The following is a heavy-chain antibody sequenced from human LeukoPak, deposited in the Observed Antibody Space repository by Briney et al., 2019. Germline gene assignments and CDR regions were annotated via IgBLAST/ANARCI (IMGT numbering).Heavy chain of an antibody. V-gene: IGHV4-61*02. Sequence: SETLSLTCTVSGGAINSGHYYWSWIRQPAGKGLEWIGRIYTSGSTNYNPSLKSRVTISVDTSKNQFSLKLSSVTAADTAVYYCARSDYDFWSGYYIFDYWGQGTLVTVSS. CDR1: GGAINSGHYY. CDR3: ARSDYDFWSGYYIFDY. J-gene: IGHJ4*02. CDR2: IYTSGST. D-gene: IGHD3-3*01.